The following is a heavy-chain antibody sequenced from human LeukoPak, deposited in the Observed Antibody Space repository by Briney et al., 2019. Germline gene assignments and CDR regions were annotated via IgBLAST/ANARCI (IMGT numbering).Heavy chain of an antibody. V-gene: IGHV4-61*01. CDR3: ATPNGGGSDIYYYGMDV. CDR2: IYYSGST. CDR1: GGSVSSGSYY. J-gene: IGHJ6*02. Sequence: SETLSLTCTVSGGSVSSGSYYWSWIRQPPGKGLEWIGYIYYSGSTNYNPSLKSRVTISVGTSKNQFSLKLSSVTAADTAVYYCATPNGGGSDIYYYGMDVWGQGTTVTVSS. D-gene: IGHD2-15*01.